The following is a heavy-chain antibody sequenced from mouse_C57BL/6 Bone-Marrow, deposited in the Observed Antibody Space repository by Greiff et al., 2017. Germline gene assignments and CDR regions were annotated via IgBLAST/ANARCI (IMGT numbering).Heavy chain of an antibody. CDR1: GFTFSDFY. CDR2: SRNKANDYTT. V-gene: IGHV7-1*01. CDR3: ARGSMDY. J-gene: IGHJ4*01. Sequence: DVMLVESGGGLVQSGRSLRLSCATSGFTFSDFYMEWVRQAPGKGLEWIAASRNKANDYTTEYSASVKGRFIVSRDTSQSILYLQMNALRAEDTAIYYCARGSMDYWGQGTSVTVSS.